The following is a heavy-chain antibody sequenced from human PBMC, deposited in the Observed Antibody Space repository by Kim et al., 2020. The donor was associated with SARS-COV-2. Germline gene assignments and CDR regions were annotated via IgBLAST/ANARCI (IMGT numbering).Heavy chain of an antibody. D-gene: IGHD2-15*01. CDR1: GFTFDDYA. Sequence: GGSLRLSCAASGFTFDDYAMHWVRQAPGKGLEWVSLISGDGGSTYYADSVKGRFTISRDNSKNSLYLQMNSLRTEDTALYYCCIVLRDIVDLGGMDVWGQGTTVTVSS. J-gene: IGHJ6*02. CDR3: CIVLRDIVDLGGMDV. V-gene: IGHV3-43*02. CDR2: ISGDGGST.